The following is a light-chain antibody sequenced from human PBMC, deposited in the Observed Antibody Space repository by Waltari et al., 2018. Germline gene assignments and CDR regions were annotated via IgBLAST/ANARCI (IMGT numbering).Light chain of an antibody. V-gene: IGKV1-9*01. CDR3: QQLDGYPLT. Sequence: DIQLTQSPSFLSASVGDRVTITCRASQGISSYLAWYQQKPGKAPKLLIYGASTLQSGVPSRFSGSGCGTEFTLTISSLQPEDFATYYCQQLDGYPLTFGGGTKVEIK. CDR2: GAS. J-gene: IGKJ4*01. CDR1: QGISSY.